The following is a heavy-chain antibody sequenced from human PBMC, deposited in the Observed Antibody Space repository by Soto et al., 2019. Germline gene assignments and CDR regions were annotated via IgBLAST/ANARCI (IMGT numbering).Heavy chain of an antibody. J-gene: IGHJ6*01. CDR3: ATERSRGRTFNILTGYYPGLYYYYGMDV. V-gene: IGHV1-18*01. CDR1: GYTFTSYG. D-gene: IGHD3-9*01. CDR2: ISAYNGNT. Sequence: ASVKVSCKASGYTFTSYGISWVRQAPGQGLEWMGWISAYNGNTNYAQKPQGRVTMTTDTSTSTAYMELRSLRSDDTAVYYCATERSRGRTFNILTGYYPGLYYYYGMDVWGQGTTVTVS.